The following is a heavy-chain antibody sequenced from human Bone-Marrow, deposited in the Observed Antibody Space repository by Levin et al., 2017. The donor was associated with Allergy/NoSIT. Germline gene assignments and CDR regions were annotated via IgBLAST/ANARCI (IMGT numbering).Heavy chain of an antibody. CDR1: GFTFSSYA. CDR3: AKSRGYDLEDYYFHY. V-gene: IGHV3-23*01. D-gene: IGHD5-12*01. CDR2: ISGTGGST. J-gene: IGHJ4*02. Sequence: GESLKISCAASGFTFSSYAMSWVRQAPGKGLAWVSTISGTGGSTYYADSVKGRFTISRDNSKNTLYLQMNSLRAEDTAIFYCAKSRGYDLEDYYFHYWGQGTLVTVSS.